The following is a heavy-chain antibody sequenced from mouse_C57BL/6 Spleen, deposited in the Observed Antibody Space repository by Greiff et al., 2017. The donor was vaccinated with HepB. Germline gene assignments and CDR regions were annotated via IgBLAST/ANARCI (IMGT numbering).Heavy chain of an antibody. V-gene: IGHV1-4*01. D-gene: IGHD4-1*02. Sequence: QVQLQQSGAALARPGASVKMSCKASGYTFTSYTMHWVKQRPGQGLEWIGYINPSSGYTKYNQKFKDKATLTADKSSSTAYMQLSSLTSEDSAVYYCARSTGYYAMDYWGQGTSVTVSS. J-gene: IGHJ4*01. CDR3: ARSTGYYAMDY. CDR1: GYTFTSYT. CDR2: INPSSGYT.